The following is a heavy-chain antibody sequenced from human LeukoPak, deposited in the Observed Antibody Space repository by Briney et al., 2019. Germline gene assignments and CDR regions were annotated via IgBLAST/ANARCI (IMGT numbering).Heavy chain of an antibody. CDR1: GGSISSGSYY. D-gene: IGHD3-22*01. CDR2: IYTSGST. J-gene: IGHJ4*02. V-gene: IGHV4-61*02. Sequence: SQTLSLTCTVSGGSISSGSYYWSWIRQPAGKGLEWIGRIYTSGSTNYNPSLKSRVTLSVDTSKNQFSLKLSSVTAADTAVYYCARNDYYDSSGIDYWGQGTLVTVSS. CDR3: ARNDYYDSSGIDY.